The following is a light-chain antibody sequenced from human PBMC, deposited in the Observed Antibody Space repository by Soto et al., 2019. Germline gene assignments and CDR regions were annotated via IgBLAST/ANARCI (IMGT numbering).Light chain of an antibody. V-gene: IGLV2-8*01. Sequence: QSALTQPPSASGSPGQSVTISCTGTSSDVGGYNYVSWYQQHPGKAPKLMIYEVSKRPSGVPDRFSGSKSGNTASLTVSGLHAEDEADYYCSSYAGSNHYVAFGGGTQLTVL. CDR3: SSYAGSNHYVA. CDR2: EVS. J-gene: IGLJ2*01. CDR1: SSDVGGYNY.